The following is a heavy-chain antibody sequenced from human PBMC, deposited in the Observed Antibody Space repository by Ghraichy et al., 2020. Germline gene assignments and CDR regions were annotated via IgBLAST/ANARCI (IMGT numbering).Heavy chain of an antibody. CDR3: ARGNSGYDYEQRYYYYGMDV. D-gene: IGHD5-12*01. V-gene: IGHV4-30-2*01. Sequence: SETLSLTCAVSGGSISSGGYSWSWIRQPPGKGLEWIGYIYHSGSTYYNPSLKSRVTISVDRSKNQFSLKLSSVTAADTAVYYCARGNSGYDYEQRYYYYGMDVWGQGTTVTVSS. CDR2: IYHSGST. CDR1: GGSISSGGYS. J-gene: IGHJ6*02.